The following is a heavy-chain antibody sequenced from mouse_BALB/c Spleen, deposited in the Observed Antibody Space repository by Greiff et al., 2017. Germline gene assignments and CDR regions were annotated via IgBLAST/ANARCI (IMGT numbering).Heavy chain of an antibody. CDR3: ARSLYDGYYEAMDY. D-gene: IGHD2-3*01. J-gene: IGHJ4*01. V-gene: IGHV5-17*02. Sequence: EVQLVESGGGLVQPGGSRKLSCAASGFTFSSFGMHWVRQAPEKGLEWVAYISSGSSTIYYADTVKGRFTISRDNPKNTLFLQMTSLRSEDTAMYYCARSLYDGYYEAMDYWGQGTSVTVSS. CDR2: ISSGSSTI. CDR1: GFTFSSFG.